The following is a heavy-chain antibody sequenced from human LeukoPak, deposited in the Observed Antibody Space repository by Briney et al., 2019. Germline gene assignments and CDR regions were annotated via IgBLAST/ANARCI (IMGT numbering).Heavy chain of an antibody. CDR1: GFTFSSYS. CDR2: IYSGGST. J-gene: IGHJ6*02. V-gene: IGHV3-66*01. CDR3: VVRPGELLTSYYYGMDV. Sequence: GGSLRLSCAASGFTFSSYSMNWVRQAPGKGLEWVSVIYSGGSTYYADSVKGRFTISRDNSKNTLYLQMNSLRAEDTAVYYCVVRPGELLTSYYYGMDVWGQGTTVTVSS. D-gene: IGHD3-10*01.